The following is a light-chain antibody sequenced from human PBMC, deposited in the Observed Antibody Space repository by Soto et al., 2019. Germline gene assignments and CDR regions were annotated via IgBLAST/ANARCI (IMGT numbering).Light chain of an antibody. J-gene: IGKJ1*01. V-gene: IGKV3-20*01. CDR1: QSGSSSD. CDR3: QQYGSSPPWT. CDR2: GAS. Sequence: EIVLRQSPDTLSLSPGERATLSSRAIQSGSSSDLAWYQQKPGQAPSLLIYGASSRATGIPDRFSGSGSGTDFSLTISRLEPEDFAVYYCQQYGSSPPWTFGQGTKVDIK.